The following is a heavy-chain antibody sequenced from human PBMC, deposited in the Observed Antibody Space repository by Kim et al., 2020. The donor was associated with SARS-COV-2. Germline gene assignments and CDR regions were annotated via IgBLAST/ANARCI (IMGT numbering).Heavy chain of an antibody. V-gene: IGHV3-73*01. CDR1: GFTFSDSA. CDR2: IRSKANGYAT. J-gene: IGHJ3*02. CDR3: THVPGTTLAFWDAFD. Sequence: GGSLRLSCGASGFTFSDSAMHWVRQASGKGLEWVCRIRSKANGYATAYIESVQGRFTISRDDSRNTAYLQMNSLKTEDTAVYYCTHVPGTTLAFWDAFD. D-gene: IGHD1-1*01.